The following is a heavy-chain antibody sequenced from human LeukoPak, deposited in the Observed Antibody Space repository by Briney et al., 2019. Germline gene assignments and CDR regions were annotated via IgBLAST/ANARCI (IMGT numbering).Heavy chain of an antibody. D-gene: IGHD3-10*01. CDR3: AREARRMVRGVLDY. Sequence: GGSLRLSCAISGFTSTNLEMSWVRQAPGKGLEWISYISSSGNFIFYADSVKGRFTISRDNAKKSLYLQMNSLRAEDTAVYYCAREARRMVRGVLDYWGQGTLVTVSS. CDR1: GFTSTNLE. CDR2: ISSSGNFI. V-gene: IGHV3-48*03. J-gene: IGHJ4*02.